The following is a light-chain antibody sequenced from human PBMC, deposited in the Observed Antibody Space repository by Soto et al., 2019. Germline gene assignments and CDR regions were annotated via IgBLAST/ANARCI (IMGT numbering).Light chain of an antibody. CDR1: QSVSSF. V-gene: IGKV3-11*01. Sequence: EIVLTQSPATLSLSPGERATLSCRASQSVSSFLAWYQQKPGQAPRLLIYDASNRATGIPARFSGSGSGTDFTLTIGSLEPEDFAVYYCQQRSSWWTFGQGTKVEIK. CDR3: QQRSSWWT. J-gene: IGKJ1*01. CDR2: DAS.